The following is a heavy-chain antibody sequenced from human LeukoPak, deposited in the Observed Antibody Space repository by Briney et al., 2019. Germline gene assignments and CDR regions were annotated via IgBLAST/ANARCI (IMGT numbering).Heavy chain of an antibody. D-gene: IGHD6-13*01. Sequence: GASVKVSCKASGGTFGSYAISWVRQAPGQGLEWMGGIIPIFGTANYAQKFQGRVTITADESTSTAYMELSSLRSEDTAVYYCARVSSRAAAGPGYYYYYMDVWGKGTTVTVSS. CDR1: GGTFGSYA. CDR3: ARVSSRAAAGPGYYYYYMDV. CDR2: IIPIFGTA. V-gene: IGHV1-69*13. J-gene: IGHJ6*03.